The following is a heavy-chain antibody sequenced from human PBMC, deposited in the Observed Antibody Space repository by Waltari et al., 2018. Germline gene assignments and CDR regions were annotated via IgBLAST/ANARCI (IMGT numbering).Heavy chain of an antibody. J-gene: IGHJ6*02. Sequence: QVQLQQWGAGLLKPSETLSLTCAVSGGSFSGYYWSWIRQPPGKGLEWIGEINHSGSTNYNPSLKSRVTISVDTSKNQFSLKLSSVTAADTAVYYCARAQARIRLRFRYYYGMDVWGQGTTVTVSS. D-gene: IGHD3-3*01. CDR3: ARAQARIRLRFRYYYGMDV. V-gene: IGHV4-34*01. CDR2: INHSGST. CDR1: GGSFSGYY.